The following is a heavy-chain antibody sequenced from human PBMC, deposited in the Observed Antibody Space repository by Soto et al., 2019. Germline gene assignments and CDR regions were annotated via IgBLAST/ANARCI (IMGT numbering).Heavy chain of an antibody. J-gene: IGHJ2*01. CDR1: GFTFSSYG. CDR3: ARGDGWYFDL. V-gene: IGHV3-33*01. D-gene: IGHD4-17*01. CDR2: IWYDGSNK. Sequence: QVQLVESGGGVVQPGRSLRLSCAASGFTFSSYGMHWVRQAPGKGLEWVAVIWYDGSNKYYADSVKGRFTISRDNSKNTLYLQMNSLRAEETAVYYCARGDGWYFDLWGRGTLVTVSS.